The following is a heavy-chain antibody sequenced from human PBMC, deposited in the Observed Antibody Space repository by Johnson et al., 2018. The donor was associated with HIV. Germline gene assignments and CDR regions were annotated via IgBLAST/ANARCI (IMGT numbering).Heavy chain of an antibody. Sequence: VLLVESGGGVVQPGRSLRLSCAASGFTVNSNYINWVRQAPGKGLECVSGIYSGGRTYYADSVKGRFTISRDNSKNTLYLQMNSLRAEDTAVYFCARDRRYYDSNGYYHDAFDIWGQGTMVTVSS. CDR3: ARDRRYYDSNGYYHDAFDI. D-gene: IGHD3-22*01. J-gene: IGHJ3*02. CDR2: IYSGGRT. V-gene: IGHV3-66*01. CDR1: GFTVNSNY.